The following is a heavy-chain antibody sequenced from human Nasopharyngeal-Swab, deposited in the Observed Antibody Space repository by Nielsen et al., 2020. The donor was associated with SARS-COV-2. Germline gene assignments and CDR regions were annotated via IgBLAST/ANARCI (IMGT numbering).Heavy chain of an antibody. V-gene: IGHV3-23*01. Sequence: GGSLRLSFAASGFTFSNYAMNWVRQAPGKGLEWVSTISGSGATTFYRDSLKGRFTVSRDNAKNTLYLQMDRLRAEDTALYWCAKEGEGFFPMDVWGQGTTVTVSS. J-gene: IGHJ6*02. CDR3: AKEGEGFFPMDV. CDR1: GFTFSNYA. CDR2: ISGSGATT. D-gene: IGHD3-16*01.